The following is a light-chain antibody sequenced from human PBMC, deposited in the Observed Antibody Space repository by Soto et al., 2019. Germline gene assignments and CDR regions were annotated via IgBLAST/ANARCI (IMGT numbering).Light chain of an antibody. J-gene: IGKJ1*01. V-gene: IGKV3-15*01. CDR1: QSVSSY. CDR3: QQYNNWPPT. Sequence: VLTQSPAPLSLSPGDRATLSWMASQSVSSYLAWYQQKPGQAPRLLIYGASTRATGIPARFSGSGSGTDVTLTISSLQSADFAVYYCQQYNNWPPTFGQGTKVDIK. CDR2: GAS.